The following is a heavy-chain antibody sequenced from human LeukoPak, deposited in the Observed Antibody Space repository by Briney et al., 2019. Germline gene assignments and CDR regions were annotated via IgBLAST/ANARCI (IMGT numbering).Heavy chain of an antibody. CDR3: ARVLAHSGYDLTKEKPNWYFDL. J-gene: IGHJ2*01. V-gene: IGHV4-4*07. D-gene: IGHD5-12*01. CDR1: GGSISSYY. Sequence: LETLSLTCTVSGGSISSYYWSWIRQPAGKGLEWIGRIYIRGSTNYNPSLKSRVTMSLDTSKNQFSLKLRSVTAADTAVYYCARVLAHSGYDLTKEKPNWYFDLWGRGTLVTVSS. CDR2: IYIRGST.